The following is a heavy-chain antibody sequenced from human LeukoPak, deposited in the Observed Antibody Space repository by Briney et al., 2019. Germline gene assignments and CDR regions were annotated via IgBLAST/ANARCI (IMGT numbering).Heavy chain of an antibody. J-gene: IGHJ4*02. D-gene: IGHD1-1*01. CDR3: AKITTLDY. CDR2: IYHNGST. CDR1: GCSITSGYY. Sequence: SETLSLTCSVSGCSITSGYYWGWIRQPPGKGLEWIGTIYHNGSTSYNPSLKSRVTISVDTSKNQFSLRLNSVIAADTAIYYCAKITTLDYWGQGTLVTVSS. V-gene: IGHV4-38-2*02.